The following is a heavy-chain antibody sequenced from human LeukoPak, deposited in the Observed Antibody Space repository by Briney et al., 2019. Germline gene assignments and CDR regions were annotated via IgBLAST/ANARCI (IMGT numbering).Heavy chain of an antibody. CDR3: ARDLPYYGSLDV. V-gene: IGHV3-21*01. J-gene: IGHJ6*02. CDR1: GFTFGSYS. D-gene: IGHD3-10*01. CDR2: ISSSSSYI. Sequence: GGSLRLSCAASGFTFGSYSMNWVRQAPGKGLEWVSSISSSSSYIYYADSVKGRFTISRDNAKNSLYLQMNSLRAEDTAVYYCARDLPYYGSLDVWGQGTTVTVSS.